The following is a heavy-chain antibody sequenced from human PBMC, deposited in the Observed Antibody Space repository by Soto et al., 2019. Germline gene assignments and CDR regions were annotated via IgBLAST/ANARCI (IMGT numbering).Heavy chain of an antibody. J-gene: IGHJ6*02. V-gene: IGHV3-21*01. CDR3: ARAGIVEGLGYYYGMDV. CDR2: ISSSSSYI. CDR1: GFTFSSYS. Sequence: PGGSLRLSCAASGFTFSSYSMNWVRQAPGKGLEWVSSISSSSSYIYYADSVKGRFTISRDNAKNSLYLQMNSLRAEDTAVYYCARAGIVEGLGYYYGMDVWGQGTTVTVSS. D-gene: IGHD2-15*01.